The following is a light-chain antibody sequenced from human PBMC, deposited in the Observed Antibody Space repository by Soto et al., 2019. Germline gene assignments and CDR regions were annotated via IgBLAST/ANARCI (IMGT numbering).Light chain of an antibody. Sequence: QSALTQPASVSGSPGQSITISCTGTSSDIGAYNYVSWYQQHPGRAPKLMIYNVSNRPSGVSNRFSGSKSGNTASLTISGLQSEDEADYYCSSYTSSSHVVFGGGTKVTVL. CDR2: NVS. V-gene: IGLV2-14*03. CDR3: SSYTSSSHVV. J-gene: IGLJ2*01. CDR1: SSDIGAYNY.